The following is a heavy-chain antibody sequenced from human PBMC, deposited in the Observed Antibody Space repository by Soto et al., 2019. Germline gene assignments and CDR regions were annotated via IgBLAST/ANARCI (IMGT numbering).Heavy chain of an antibody. D-gene: IGHD6-13*01. CDR2: INPNSGGT. J-gene: IGHJ6*02. Sequence: QVQLVQSGAEVKKPGASVKVSCKASGYTFTGYYMHWVRQAPGQGLEWMGWINPNSGGTNYAQKSQGRVTMTRDTSISTAYMELSRLRSDDTAVYYCARDCGSSWYRGYYGMDVWGQGTTVTVSS. V-gene: IGHV1-2*02. CDR3: ARDCGSSWYRGYYGMDV. CDR1: GYTFTGYY.